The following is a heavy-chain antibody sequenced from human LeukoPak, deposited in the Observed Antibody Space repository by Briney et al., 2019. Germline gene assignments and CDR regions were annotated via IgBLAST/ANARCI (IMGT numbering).Heavy chain of an antibody. Sequence: SETLSLTCTVSGGSISSYYWSWIRQPPGKGLEWIGYIYYSGSTNYNPSLKSRVTISVDTSKNQFSLKLSSVTAADTAVYYCARGLRRWLQSPYYFDYWGQGTLVTVSS. J-gene: IGHJ4*02. D-gene: IGHD5-24*01. CDR3: ARGLRRWLQSPYYFDY. CDR1: GGSISSYY. V-gene: IGHV4-59*12. CDR2: IYYSGST.